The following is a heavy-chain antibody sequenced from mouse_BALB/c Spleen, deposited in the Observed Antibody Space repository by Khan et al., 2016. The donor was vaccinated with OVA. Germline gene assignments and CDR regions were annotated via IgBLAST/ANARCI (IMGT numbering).Heavy chain of an antibody. V-gene: IGHV1-9*01. Sequence: QVQLKQSGADLMKPGASVKISCKVAGYTFSSYWIEWIKQRPGHGLEWIGEILPGSGSTNCNEKFKGKATFTADTSSNTAYMQLSSLTSEDSAVYYCAHPSYDPRYFDVWGAGTTVTVSS. CDR3: AHPSYDPRYFDV. CDR1: GYTFSSYW. CDR2: ILPGSGST. J-gene: IGHJ1*01. D-gene: IGHD2-3*01.